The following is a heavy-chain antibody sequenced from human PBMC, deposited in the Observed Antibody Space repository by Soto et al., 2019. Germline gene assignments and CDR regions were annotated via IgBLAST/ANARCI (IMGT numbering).Heavy chain of an antibody. J-gene: IGHJ4*02. V-gene: IGHV4-39*01. CDR3: ARHGVAALQLDH. D-gene: IGHD6-25*01. CDR1: GGSISRSSDY. Sequence: SETLPLTCTVSGGSISRSSDYWAWVRQSPGKGLEWIGSIYYSGSTYSNPSLKSRFTLSVDTPKNHFSLRLTSVSASDTAVYYCARHGVAALQLDHWGRGTLVTVSS. CDR2: IYYSGST.